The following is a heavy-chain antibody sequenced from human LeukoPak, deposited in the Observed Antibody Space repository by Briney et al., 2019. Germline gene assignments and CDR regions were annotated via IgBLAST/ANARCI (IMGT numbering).Heavy chain of an antibody. D-gene: IGHD5-18*01. V-gene: IGHV3-43*02. CDR1: GFTFDDYG. CDR3: AKERVAARYSSGYGYLDS. Sequence: GGSLRLSCAASGFTFDDYGMHWVRQAPGKGLEWVSLIYGDGGATYYSDTVKGRFTISRDNGKNSLYLQMDSLRNEDTAFYYCAKERVAARYSSGYGYLDSWGQGTLVTVSS. J-gene: IGHJ4*02. CDR2: IYGDGGAT.